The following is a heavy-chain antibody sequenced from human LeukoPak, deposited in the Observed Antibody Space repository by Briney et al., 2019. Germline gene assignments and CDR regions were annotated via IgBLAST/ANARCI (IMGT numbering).Heavy chain of an antibody. D-gene: IGHD3-10*01. V-gene: IGHV3-53*01. CDR3: ARVGEYNWFDP. J-gene: IGHJ5*02. CDR2: IYSGGST. CDR1: GFTVSSNY. Sequence: GGSLRLSCAASGFTVSSNYMSWVRQAPGKGLEWVSVIYSGGSTYYADSMKGRFTISRDNSKNTLYLQMNSLRAEDTAVYYCARVGEYNWFDPWGQGTLVTVSS.